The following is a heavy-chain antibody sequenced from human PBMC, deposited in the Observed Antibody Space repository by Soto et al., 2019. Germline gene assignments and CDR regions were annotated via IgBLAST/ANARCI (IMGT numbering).Heavy chain of an antibody. CDR2: ISGSGGST. D-gene: IGHD3-22*01. V-gene: IGHV3-23*01. CDR1: GFTFSSYA. J-gene: IGHJ4*02. CDR3: AKDGSPPHYYDSSGYHDY. Sequence: GGSLRLSCAASGFTFSSYAMSWVRQAPGKGLEWVSAISGSGGSTYYADSVKGRFTISRDNSKNTLYLQMNSLRAEDTAVYYCAKDGSPPHYYDSSGYHDYWGQGTLVTVSS.